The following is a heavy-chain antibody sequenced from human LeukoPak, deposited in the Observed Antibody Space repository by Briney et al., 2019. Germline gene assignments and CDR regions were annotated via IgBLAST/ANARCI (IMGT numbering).Heavy chain of an antibody. CDR3: ARDRRSWSYVHY. D-gene: IGHD3-10*01. CDR2: ISSSGSTI. V-gene: IGHV3-11*04. J-gene: IGHJ4*02. Sequence: GGSLRLSCGASGFTFSDYYMSWIRQAPGKGLEWVSYISSSGSTIYYADSVKGRFTISRDNAKNSLYLQMNSLRAEDTAVYYCARDRRSWSYVHYWGQGTLVTVSS. CDR1: GFTFSDYY.